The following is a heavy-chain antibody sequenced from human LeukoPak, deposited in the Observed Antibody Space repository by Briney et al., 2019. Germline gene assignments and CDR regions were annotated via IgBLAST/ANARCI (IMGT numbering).Heavy chain of an antibody. Sequence: GGSLRLSCAASGFTFSSYEMNWVRQAPGKGLEWVSLISSSSSYIYYADSVKGRFTISRDNAKNSLYLQMNSLRAEDTAVYYCARVSSLAPNNYYYMDVWGKGTTVTVSS. CDR1: GFTFSSYE. V-gene: IGHV3-21*01. CDR2: ISSSSSYI. D-gene: IGHD1-1*01. CDR3: ARVSSLAPNNYYYMDV. J-gene: IGHJ6*03.